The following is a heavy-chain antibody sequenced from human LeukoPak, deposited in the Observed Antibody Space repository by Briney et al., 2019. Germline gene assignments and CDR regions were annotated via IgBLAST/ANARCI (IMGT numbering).Heavy chain of an antibody. CDR2: INPNSGGT. D-gene: IGHD1-1*01. Sequence: ASVKVSCKASGYTFTGYYMHWVRQAPGQGLEWMGWINPNSGGTNYAQKFQGRVTTTRDTSISTAYMELSRLRSDDTAVYYCARVKNGGTTLGMDVWGKGTTVTVSS. CDR1: GYTFTGYY. J-gene: IGHJ6*04. V-gene: IGHV1-2*02. CDR3: ARVKNGGTTLGMDV.